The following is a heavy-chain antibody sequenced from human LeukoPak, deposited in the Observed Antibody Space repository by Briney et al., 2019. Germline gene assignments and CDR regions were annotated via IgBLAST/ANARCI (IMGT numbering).Heavy chain of an antibody. J-gene: IGHJ6*03. CDR2: ISYDGSNK. D-gene: IGHD6-19*01. CDR3: ARDEGKQWLAGYYYYMDV. CDR1: GFTFSNYA. Sequence: PGGSLRLSCAASGFTFSNYAIHWVRQAPGKGLEWVAVISYDGSNKYYADSVKGRFTISRDNSKNTLYLQMNSLRAEDTAVYYCARDEGKQWLAGYYYYMDVWGKGTTVTISS. V-gene: IGHV3-30*04.